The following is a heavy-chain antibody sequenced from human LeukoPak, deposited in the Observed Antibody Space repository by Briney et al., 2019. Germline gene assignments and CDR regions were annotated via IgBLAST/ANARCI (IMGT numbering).Heavy chain of an antibody. J-gene: IGHJ4*02. CDR1: GFTFSSYE. V-gene: IGHV3-48*03. D-gene: IGHD6-13*01. CDR3: AREIHSSRWYPFDY. Sequence: GGSLRLSCAASGFTFSSYEMNWVRQAPGKGLEWVSYISSSGSTIYYADSVKGRFTISRDNAKNSLYLQMNSLRAEDTAVYYCAREIHSSRWYPFDYWGQGTLVTVSS. CDR2: ISSSGSTI.